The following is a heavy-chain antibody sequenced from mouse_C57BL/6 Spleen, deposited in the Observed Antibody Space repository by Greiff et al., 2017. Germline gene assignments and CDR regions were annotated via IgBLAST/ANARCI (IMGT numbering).Heavy chain of an antibody. CDR1: GYSITSGYD. D-gene: IGHD2-5*01. CDR3: ARGGSNFFYYFDY. V-gene: IGHV3-1*01. J-gene: IGHJ2*01. Sequence: VQLQQSGPGMVKPSQSLSLTCTVTGYSITSGYDWHWIRHFPGNKLEWMGYISYSGSTNYNPSLKSRISITHDTSKNHFFLKLNSVTTEDTATYYCARGGSNFFYYFDYWGQGTTLTVSS. CDR2: ISYSGST.